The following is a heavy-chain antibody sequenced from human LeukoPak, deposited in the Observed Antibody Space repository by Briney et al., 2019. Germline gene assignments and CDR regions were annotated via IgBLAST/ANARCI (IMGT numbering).Heavy chain of an antibody. CDR2: ISYDGSNK. V-gene: IGHV3-30-3*01. D-gene: IGHD2-2*02. J-gene: IGHJ4*02. CDR3: ARAGCSSNSCYMGGY. CDR1: GFTFSSYA. Sequence: PGGSLRLSCAASGFTFSSYAMHWVRQAPGKGLEWVAVISYDGSNKYYADSVKGQFTISRDNSKNTLYLQMNSLRAEDTAVYYCARAGCSSNSCYMGGYWGQGTLVTVSS.